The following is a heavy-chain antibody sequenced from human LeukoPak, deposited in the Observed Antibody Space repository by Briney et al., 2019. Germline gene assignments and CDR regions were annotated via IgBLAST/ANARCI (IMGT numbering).Heavy chain of an antibody. D-gene: IGHD6-6*01. CDR3: ARDRHVPGLYYYYMDV. J-gene: IGHJ6*03. CDR2: ISSSSSTI. Sequence: GGSLRLSCAASGFTFSSYSMNWVRQAPGKGLEWVSYISSSSSTIYYADSVKGRFTISRDNAKNSLYLQMNSLRPEDTAVYFCARDRHVPGLYYYYMDVWGKGTTVTVSS. V-gene: IGHV3-48*01. CDR1: GFTFSSYS.